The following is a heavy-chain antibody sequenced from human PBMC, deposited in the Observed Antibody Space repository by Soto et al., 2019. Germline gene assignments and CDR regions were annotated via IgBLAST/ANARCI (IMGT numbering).Heavy chain of an antibody. J-gene: IGHJ4*02. Sequence: QVQLVQSGAEVKKPGSSVKVSCKASGGTFSSYAISWVRQAPGQGLEWMGGIIPIFGTANYAQKFQGRVTMTAEESTSTAYMELSSLRSEDTAVYYCAARGYSYGTPPYYCDYWGQGTLVTVSS. D-gene: IGHD5-18*01. V-gene: IGHV1-69*12. CDR1: GGTFSSYA. CDR2: IIPIFGTA. CDR3: AARGYSYGTPPYYCDY.